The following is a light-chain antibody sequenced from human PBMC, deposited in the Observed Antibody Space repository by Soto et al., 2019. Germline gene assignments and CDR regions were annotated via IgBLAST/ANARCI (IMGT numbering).Light chain of an antibody. V-gene: IGLV2-14*01. CDR2: EVS. Sequence: SVLTQPASVSGSPGQSITISCTGTSSDVGGYNYVSWYQQHPGKAPKLIIFEVSNRPSGVSNRFSGSKSGNTASLTISGLQAEDEADYYCSSSTSITTLDVCGTGTKVTVL. CDR1: SSDVGGYNY. CDR3: SSSTSITTLDV. J-gene: IGLJ1*01.